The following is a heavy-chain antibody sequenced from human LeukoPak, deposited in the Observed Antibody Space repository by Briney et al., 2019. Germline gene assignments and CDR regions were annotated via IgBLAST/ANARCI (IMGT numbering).Heavy chain of an antibody. CDR1: GYTFTSYA. CDR2: INAGNGNT. Sequence: ASVKVSCKASGYTFTSYAMHWVRQAPGQRLEWMGWINAGNGNTKYSQKFQGRVTITRDTSASTAYMELSSLRSEDTAVYYCAGDPDGYSSSWPLDYWGQGTLVTVSS. J-gene: IGHJ4*02. D-gene: IGHD6-13*01. V-gene: IGHV1-3*01. CDR3: AGDPDGYSSSWPLDY.